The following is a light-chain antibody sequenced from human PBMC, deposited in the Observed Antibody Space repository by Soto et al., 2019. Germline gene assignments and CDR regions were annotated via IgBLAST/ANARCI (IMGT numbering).Light chain of an antibody. J-gene: IGLJ1*01. Sequence: QSVLTQPASVSGSPGQSITISCTGTSSDVGSYNLVSWYQQHPGKAPKLMIYEVSKRPSGVSNRFSGSKSGNTASLTISGLQAEYEADYYCCSYAASSTLVFGTGTKVTVL. V-gene: IGLV2-23*02. CDR1: SSDVGSYNL. CDR2: EVS. CDR3: CSYAASSTLV.